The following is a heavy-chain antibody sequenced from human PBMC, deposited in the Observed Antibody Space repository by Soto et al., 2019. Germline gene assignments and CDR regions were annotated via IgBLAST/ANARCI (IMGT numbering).Heavy chain of an antibody. D-gene: IGHD3-22*01. CDR2: ISGSGGST. CDR3: AKSKDSGGYYVDYYGMDV. CDR1: GFTFSSYA. J-gene: IGHJ6*02. V-gene: IGHV3-23*01. Sequence: GGSLRLSCAASGFTFSSYAMSWVRQAPGKGLEWVSAISGSGGSTYYADSVKGRFTISRDNSKNTLYLQMNSLRAEDTAVYYCAKSKDSGGYYVDYYGMDVWGQGTTVTVSS.